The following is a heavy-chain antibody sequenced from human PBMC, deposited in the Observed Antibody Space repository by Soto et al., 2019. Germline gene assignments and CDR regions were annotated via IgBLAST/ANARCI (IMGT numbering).Heavy chain of an antibody. CDR3: ARDHRYNWNDEGWFDP. J-gene: IGHJ5*02. CDR2: LNPNSGNT. Sequence: QVQLVQSGAEVKKPGVSVKVSCKASGYMFSTYDINWVRQDPGQGLEWMGWLNPNSGNTGYAQKFQGRVTMTRNTSINTAYMELSSLGSDDTAVYYCARDHRYNWNDEGWFDPWGQGTLVTVSS. D-gene: IGHD1-20*01. CDR1: GYMFSTYD. V-gene: IGHV1-8*01.